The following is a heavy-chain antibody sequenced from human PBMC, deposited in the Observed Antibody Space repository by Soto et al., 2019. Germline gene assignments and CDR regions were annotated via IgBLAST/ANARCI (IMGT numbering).Heavy chain of an antibody. V-gene: IGHV1-69*01. D-gene: IGHD3-9*01. CDR1: GGTFSSYA. CDR3: ARGGYYDIFQNWDGMDV. J-gene: IGHJ6*02. CDR2: INPIFNTA. Sequence: QVQLVQSGAEVKKPGSSVKVSCKASGGTFSSYAISWVRQAPGQGLEWMGGINPIFNTANYAQKFQGRVTITADESTSTAYMELSSLRSEDTAVYYCARGGYYDIFQNWDGMDVWGQGTTVTVSS.